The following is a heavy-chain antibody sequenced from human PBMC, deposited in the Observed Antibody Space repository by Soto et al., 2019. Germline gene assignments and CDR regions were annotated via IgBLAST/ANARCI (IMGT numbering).Heavy chain of an antibody. CDR2: INAGNGNT. J-gene: IGHJ4*02. Sequence: QVQLVQSGAEVKKPGASVKVSCKASGYTFTSYAMHWVRQAPGQRLEWMGWINAGNGNTKYSQKFQGRVTITGDTSASTAYMELSGLRSEDTAVYYCARGLGLYYFDYWGQGTLVTVSS. CDR3: ARGLGLYYFDY. V-gene: IGHV1-3*01. CDR1: GYTFTSYA. D-gene: IGHD1-26*01.